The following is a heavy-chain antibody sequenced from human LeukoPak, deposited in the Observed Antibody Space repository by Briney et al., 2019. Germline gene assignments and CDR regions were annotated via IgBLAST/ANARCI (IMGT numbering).Heavy chain of an antibody. J-gene: IGHJ4*02. V-gene: IGHV1-18*01. CDR3: ARGGYAMVRDQSADY. D-gene: IGHD3-10*01. Sequence: ASVKVSCKASGYTFTSYGISWVRQAPGQGLEWMGWISAYSGNTNYAQKFQGRVTMTTDTSTSTAHMDLRSLRSDDTAVYYCARGGYAMVRDQSADYWGQGTLPTVSS. CDR1: GYTFTSYG. CDR2: ISAYSGNT.